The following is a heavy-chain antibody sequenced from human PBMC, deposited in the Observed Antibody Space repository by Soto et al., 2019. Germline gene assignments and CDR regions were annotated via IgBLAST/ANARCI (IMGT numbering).Heavy chain of an antibody. Sequence: SETLSLTCTVSGGSISSCDYYWSWIRQPPGKGLEWIGYIYYSGSTYYNPSLKSRVTISVDTSKNQFSLKLSSVTAADTAVYYCARYDHTQGDWFDPWGQGTLVTVSS. CDR2: IYYSGST. CDR1: GGSISSCDYY. CDR3: ARYDHTQGDWFDP. V-gene: IGHV4-30-4*01. J-gene: IGHJ5*02. D-gene: IGHD1-26*01.